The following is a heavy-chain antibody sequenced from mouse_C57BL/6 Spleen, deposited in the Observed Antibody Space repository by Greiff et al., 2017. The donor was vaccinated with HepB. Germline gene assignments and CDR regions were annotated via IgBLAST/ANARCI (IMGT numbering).Heavy chain of an antibody. CDR1: GFTFSSYA. V-gene: IGHV5-4*01. J-gene: IGHJ1*03. Sequence: EVKLVESGGGLVKPGGSLKLSCAASGFTFSSYAMSWVRQTPEKRLEWVATISDGGSYTYYPDNVKGRFTISRDNAKNNLYLQMSHLKSEDTAMYYCARDRPYGSSYRYFDVWGTGTTVTVSS. CDR2: ISDGGSYT. CDR3: ARDRPYGSSYRYFDV. D-gene: IGHD1-1*01.